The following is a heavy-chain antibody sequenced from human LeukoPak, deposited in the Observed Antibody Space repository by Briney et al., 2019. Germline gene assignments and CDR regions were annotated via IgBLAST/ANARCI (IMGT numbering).Heavy chain of an antibody. Sequence: SVKVSYKTSGYTFTSYYINWVRQAPGQGLEWMAIINPSGGSTRYARKFQGRVTMTRDTSTSTVYMELSSLRSEDTAVYYCARDPRASYESSDYYYPGDYWGQGTLVTVSS. D-gene: IGHD3-22*01. V-gene: IGHV1-46*01. CDR1: GYTFTSYY. J-gene: IGHJ4*02. CDR3: ARDPRASYESSDYYYPGDY. CDR2: INPSGGST.